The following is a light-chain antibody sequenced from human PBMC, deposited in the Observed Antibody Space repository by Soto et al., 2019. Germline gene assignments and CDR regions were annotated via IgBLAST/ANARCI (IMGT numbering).Light chain of an antibody. CDR2: EVS. V-gene: IGLV2-14*01. J-gene: IGLJ1*01. Sequence: QSALTQPASVSGSPGQSISISCTGTSDDIGAFKFVSWYQQHPGKAPKLLIYEVSRRPSGVSXRFSGSRSGNTASLTISGXXAXDXXXXXCTSYTSANTLVFGTGTKLTVL. CDR3: TSYTSANTLV. CDR1: SDDIGAFKF.